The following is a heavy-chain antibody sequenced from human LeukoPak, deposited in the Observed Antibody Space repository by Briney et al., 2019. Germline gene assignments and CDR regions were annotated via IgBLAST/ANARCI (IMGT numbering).Heavy chain of an antibody. J-gene: IGHJ3*02. Sequence: PGGSLRLSCAASGFTFSSYAMSWVRQAPGKGLEWVSHISGSGDSTFYADSVKGRFTFSRDYSKNTVCLQMKSLRAEDTAVYYCAKVGELGDAFDIWGQGTMVTVSS. CDR3: AKVGELGDAFDI. CDR1: GFTFSSYA. V-gene: IGHV3-23*01. CDR2: ISGSGDST. D-gene: IGHD3-16*01.